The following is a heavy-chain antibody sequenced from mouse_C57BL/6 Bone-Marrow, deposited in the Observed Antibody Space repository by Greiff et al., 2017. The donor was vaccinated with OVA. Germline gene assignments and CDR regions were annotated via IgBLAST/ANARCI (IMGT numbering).Heavy chain of an antibody. CDR2: IYPGDGDT. V-gene: IGHV1-80*01. J-gene: IGHJ2*01. CDR3: ARNHYDCDNYFDY. D-gene: IGHD2-4*01. Sequence: VQLKESGAELVKPGASVKISCKASGYAFSSYWMNWVKQRPGKGLEWIGQIYPGDGDTNYNGKFKGKATLTADKSSSTAYMQLSSLTSEDSAVYFCARNHYDCDNYFDYWGQGTTLTVSS. CDR1: GYAFSSYW.